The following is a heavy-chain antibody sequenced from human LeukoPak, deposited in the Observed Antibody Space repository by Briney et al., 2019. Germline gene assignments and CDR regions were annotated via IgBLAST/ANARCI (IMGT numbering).Heavy chain of an antibody. V-gene: IGHV3-30*04. CDR1: GFTFSSYA. CDR3: ARGYYGDYSKFDY. D-gene: IGHD4-17*01. Sequence: SGGSLRLSCAASGFTFSSYAMHRVRQAPGKGLEWVAVISYDGSNKYYADSVKGRFTISRDNSKNTLYLQMNSLRAEDTAVYYRARGYYGDYSKFDYWGQGTLVTVSS. CDR2: ISYDGSNK. J-gene: IGHJ4*02.